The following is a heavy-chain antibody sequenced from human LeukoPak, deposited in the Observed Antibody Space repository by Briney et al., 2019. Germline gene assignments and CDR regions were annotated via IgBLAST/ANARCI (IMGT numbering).Heavy chain of an antibody. CDR2: INPNSGGT. CDR1: GYTFTGYY. Sequence: GASVKVSCKASGYTFTGYYMHWVRQAPGQGLERMGWINPNSGGTNYAQKFQGRVTMTRDTSISTAYMELSRLRSDDTAVYYCARDLAAAGTSIGFDPWGQGTLVTVSS. V-gene: IGHV1-2*02. CDR3: ARDLAAAGTSIGFDP. D-gene: IGHD6-13*01. J-gene: IGHJ5*02.